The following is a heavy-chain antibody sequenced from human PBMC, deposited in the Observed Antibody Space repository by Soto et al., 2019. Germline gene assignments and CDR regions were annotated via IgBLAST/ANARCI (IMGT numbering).Heavy chain of an antibody. CDR1: GFTFSSYA. CDR3: ARDRPYSSGWWGFDY. CDR2: ISYDGSNK. J-gene: IGHJ4*02. Sequence: QVQLVESGGGVVQPGRSLRLSCAASGFTFSSYAMHWVRQAPGKGLEWVAVISYDGSNKYYADSVKGRFTISRDNSKNTLYLQMNSLRAEYTAVYYCARDRPYSSGWWGFDYWGQGTLVTVSS. V-gene: IGHV3-30-3*01. D-gene: IGHD6-19*01.